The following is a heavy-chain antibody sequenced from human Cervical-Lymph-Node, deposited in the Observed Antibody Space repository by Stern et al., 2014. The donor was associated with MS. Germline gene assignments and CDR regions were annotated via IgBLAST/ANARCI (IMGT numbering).Heavy chain of an antibody. Sequence: VQLVESGGGLVQPGGSLRLSCVASGFTFRHYWMHWVRQGPGKGLVLFARINTDGTTITRAVSVKGRFAISRDNAKNTLYLQMNSLRVEDTAVYYCTKDTYGPEDYWGQGTSVTVSS. V-gene: IGHV3-74*02. J-gene: IGHJ4*02. D-gene: IGHD3-10*01. CDR2: INTDGTTI. CDR1: GFTFRHYW. CDR3: TKDTYGPEDY.